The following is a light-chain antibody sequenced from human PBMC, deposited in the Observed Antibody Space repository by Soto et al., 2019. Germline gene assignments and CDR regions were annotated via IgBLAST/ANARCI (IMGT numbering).Light chain of an antibody. CDR2: GAS. J-gene: IGKJ1*01. CDR1: QSVGSNY. Sequence: EIVLTQFPGTLSLSPEERATLSCRASQSVGSNYLAWYQQRPGQPPNLLIFGASHRAPDIPDRFSGSGSGTDFTLTISRLEPEDFAVYYCQQYGSSIQTFGQGTKVEIK. V-gene: IGKV3-20*01. CDR3: QQYGSSIQT.